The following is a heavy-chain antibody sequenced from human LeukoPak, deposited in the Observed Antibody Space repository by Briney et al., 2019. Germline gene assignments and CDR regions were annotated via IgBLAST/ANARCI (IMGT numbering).Heavy chain of an antibody. CDR3: AKLGDRSGYSAIDH. D-gene: IGHD3-22*01. CDR2: IRGGAIGT. Sequence: GGSLRLSCAASGFTFTTYAMHWVRQTPGKGLEWVSHIRGGAIGTFYADSVMGRFTISRDNSRTTLYLQMNSLRGEDTAVYYCAKLGDRSGYSAIDHWGQGVLVTVSS. CDR1: GFTFTTYA. V-gene: IGHV3-23*01. J-gene: IGHJ4*02.